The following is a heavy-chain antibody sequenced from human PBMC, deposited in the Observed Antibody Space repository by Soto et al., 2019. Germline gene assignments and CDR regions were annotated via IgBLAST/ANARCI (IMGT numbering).Heavy chain of an antibody. Sequence: ASVTVSCKASGYTFTSYDINWVRQATGQGLEWMGWMNPNSGNTGYAQKFQGRVTMTRNTSISTAYMELSSLRSEDTDVYYGARGPEYSSSWYFWFDPWGQGTLVTVSS. D-gene: IGHD6-13*01. CDR2: MNPNSGNT. CDR3: ARGPEYSSSWYFWFDP. V-gene: IGHV1-8*01. J-gene: IGHJ5*02. CDR1: GYTFTSYD.